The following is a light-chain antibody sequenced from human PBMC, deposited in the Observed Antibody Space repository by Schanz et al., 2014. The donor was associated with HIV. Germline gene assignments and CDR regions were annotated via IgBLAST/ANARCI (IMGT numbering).Light chain of an antibody. CDR2: DAS. Sequence: EILLTQSPATLSLSPGDRATLSCRASQSVSTSLAWYQQRPGQAPRLLIFDASNRATGIPARFSGSGSGTDFTLTISRLEPEDFAVYYCQHYGSSFGPGTKVDIK. CDR1: QSVSTS. CDR3: QHYGSS. V-gene: IGKV3-20*01. J-gene: IGKJ3*01.